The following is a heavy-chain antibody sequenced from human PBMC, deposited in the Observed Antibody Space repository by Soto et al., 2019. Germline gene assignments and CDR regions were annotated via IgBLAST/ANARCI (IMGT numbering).Heavy chain of an antibody. CDR1: GGSISSYY. CDR2: IYYSGST. J-gene: IGHJ4*02. CDR3: ARHHDS. V-gene: IGHV4-59*08. Sequence: ETLSLTCTDSGGSISSYYWSRSRQPQGKGLEWIGYIYYSGSTNYNPSLKSRVTISVDTSKTQFSLKLSSVTAADAAVYYCARHHDSWGQGTLVTGSS.